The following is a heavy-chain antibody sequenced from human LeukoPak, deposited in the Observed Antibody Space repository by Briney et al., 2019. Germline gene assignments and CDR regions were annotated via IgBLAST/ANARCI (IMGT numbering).Heavy chain of an antibody. Sequence: GGSLRLSCAASAFTFSSYAMNWVRQAPGKXLEWVSGISGGGGSTYYADSVKGRFTISRDNSKNTLYLQMDSLRAEDTALYYCAKGSGINHYHWIDPWGQGTLVTVSS. J-gene: IGHJ5*02. CDR2: ISGGGGST. CDR1: AFTFSSYA. CDR3: AKGSGINHYHWIDP. V-gene: IGHV3-23*01. D-gene: IGHD1-14*01.